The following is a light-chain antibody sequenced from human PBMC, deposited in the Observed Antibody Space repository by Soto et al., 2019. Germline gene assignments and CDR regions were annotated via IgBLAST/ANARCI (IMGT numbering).Light chain of an antibody. Sequence: QSVLTQSPSASASLGASVKLTCTLSSGYSSYAIAWHQQQPGKGPRYLMKVNTDGSLNKGDEIPDRFSGSSSGAERYLSISSLQSEDEADYYCQSWDTGIRVIFGGGTKVTVL. V-gene: IGLV4-69*01. J-gene: IGLJ2*01. CDR2: VNTDGSL. CDR1: SGYSSYA. CDR3: QSWDTGIRVI.